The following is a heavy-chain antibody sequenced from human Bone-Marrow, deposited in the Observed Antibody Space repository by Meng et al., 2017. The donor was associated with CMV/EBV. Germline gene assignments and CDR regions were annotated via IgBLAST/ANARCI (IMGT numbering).Heavy chain of an antibody. D-gene: IGHD5/OR15-5a*01. J-gene: IGHJ6*02. CDR3: ARGVHYYDMDV. CDR2: ISSDGSYK. V-gene: IGHV3-30*04. CDR1: GFTFSSYA. Sequence: GGSLRLSCAASGFTFSSYALHWVRQAPGKGLEWVALISSDGSYKNYGDSVKGRFTFSRDNSKNTLFLQMNSLRPEDTAMYYCARGVHYYDMDVWGQGTRVTGSS.